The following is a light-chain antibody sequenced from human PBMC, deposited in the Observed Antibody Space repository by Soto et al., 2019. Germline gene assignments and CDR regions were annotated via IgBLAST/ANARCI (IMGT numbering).Light chain of an antibody. CDR2: SAS. CDR1: QGISSY. J-gene: IGKJ4*01. V-gene: IGKV1-27*01. CDR3: QKYDSPPLT. Sequence: DIQMTQSPSSLSASVGDRVTITCRASQGISSYLAWYQQKSGKVPKVLIYSASTLQSGVPSRFSGSGSGTDFTLTISNLQPEDVATYYCQKYDSPPLTFGGGTKVEIK.